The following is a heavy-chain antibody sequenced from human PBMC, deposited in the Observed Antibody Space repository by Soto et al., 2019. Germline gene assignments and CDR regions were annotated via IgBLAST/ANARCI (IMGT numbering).Heavy chain of an antibody. CDR3: LVDMYRGPLSFYYYRMDV. CDR1: GFTFSNYW. V-gene: IGHV3-7*02. CDR2: IKQDGSDK. Sequence: AGGSLRLSCAASGFTFSNYWMSWVRQAPGKGLEWVANIKQDGSDKYYVDYVKGQFTISKDNAKNSLYLQMNSLRAEDTAVFFFLVDMYRGPLSFYYYRMDVWGQGTTVTVSS. D-gene: IGHD3-10*01. J-gene: IGHJ6*02.